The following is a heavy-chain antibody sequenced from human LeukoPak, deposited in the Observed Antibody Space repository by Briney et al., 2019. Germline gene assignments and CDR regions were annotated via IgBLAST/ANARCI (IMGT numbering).Heavy chain of an antibody. D-gene: IGHD2-15*01. CDR2: ISGSGGSA. CDR3: AKDNYIVVVVAATGFDY. Sequence: PGGSLRLSCAASGFTFSSYAMSWVRQAPGKGLEWVSAISGSGGSAYYADSVKGRFTISRDNSKNTLYLQMNSLRAEDTAVYYCAKDNYIVVVVAATGFDYWGQGTLVTVSS. V-gene: IGHV3-23*01. J-gene: IGHJ4*02. CDR1: GFTFSSYA.